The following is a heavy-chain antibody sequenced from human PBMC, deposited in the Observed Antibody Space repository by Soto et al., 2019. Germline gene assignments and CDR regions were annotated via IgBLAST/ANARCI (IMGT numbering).Heavy chain of an antibody. Sequence: QVQLVQSGAEVKKPGASVKVSCKASGYTFTSYDINWVRQATGQGLEWMGWMNPNSGNTGYAQKFQGRVTMTRNTSISTAYMELSSLRSEDTAVYYCARSPTVGYCSGGSCYSDAFDLWGQGTMVTVSS. CDR2: MNPNSGNT. CDR3: ARSPTVGYCSGGSCYSDAFDL. V-gene: IGHV1-8*01. CDR1: GYTFTSYD. D-gene: IGHD2-15*01. J-gene: IGHJ3*01.